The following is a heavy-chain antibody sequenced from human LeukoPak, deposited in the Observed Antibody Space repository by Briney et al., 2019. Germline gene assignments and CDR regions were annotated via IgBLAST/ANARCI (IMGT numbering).Heavy chain of an antibody. CDR3: ARHPARYYGSGSFDY. CDR1: GGSISSSSYY. J-gene: IGHJ4*02. Sequence: SETLSLTCTVSGGSISSSSYYWGWIRQPPGKGLEWIGSIYYSGSTYYNPALKSLVTISVDTSKNQFSLKLSSVTAADTAVYYCARHPARYYGSGSFDYWGQGTLVTVSS. D-gene: IGHD3-10*01. V-gene: IGHV4-39*01. CDR2: IYYSGST.